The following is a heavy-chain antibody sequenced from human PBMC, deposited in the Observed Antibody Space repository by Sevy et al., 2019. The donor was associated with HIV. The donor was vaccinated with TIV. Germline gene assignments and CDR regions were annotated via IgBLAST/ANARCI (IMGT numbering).Heavy chain of an antibody. V-gene: IGHV5-51*01. J-gene: IGHJ6*02. CDR3: ARHKGGAAPYYYYGMDV. CDR2: IYPGDSDT. CDR1: GYSFTSYW. D-gene: IGHD3-16*01. Sequence: GESLKISCKGSGYSFTSYWIGWVRQMPGKGLEWMGIIYPGDSDTRYSPSFQGQVTISADKSISTAYLQWRSLKASDTAMYYCARHKGGAAPYYYYGMDVWGQGTTVTVSS.